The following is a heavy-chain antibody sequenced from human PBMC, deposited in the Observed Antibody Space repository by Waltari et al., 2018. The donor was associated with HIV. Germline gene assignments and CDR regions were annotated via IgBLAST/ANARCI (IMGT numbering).Heavy chain of an antibody. V-gene: IGHV3-7*01. CDR1: GFTFPNSW. CDR2: IKDDGSEK. Sequence: EVQLMESGGGLVQPGGSLRLSCAASGFTFPNSWMSWVRQTPGKGLEGVAYIKDDGSEKYYMGSVKGRFTISRDNAKNSMFLQMNSLRAEDTAVYYCARIGTFPHNYAIDFWGQGTTVTVSS. D-gene: IGHD1-26*01. CDR3: ARIGTFPHNYAIDF. J-gene: IGHJ6*02.